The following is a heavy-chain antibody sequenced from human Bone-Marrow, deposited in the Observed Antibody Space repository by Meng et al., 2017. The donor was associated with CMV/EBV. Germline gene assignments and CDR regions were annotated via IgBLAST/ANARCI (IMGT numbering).Heavy chain of an antibody. J-gene: IGHJ4*02. CDR2: ISSSATTI. CDR3: ARDYDFWSAYDF. V-gene: IGHV3-48*04. Sequence: GGSLRLSCAASGFTFSSYSMNWVRQAPGKGLDWVSYISSSATTIHYADSVKGRFTISRDNAKSSLYLQMNSLRAEDTGVYYCARDYDFWSAYDFWGQGTLVTVSS. CDR1: GFTFSSYS. D-gene: IGHD3-3*01.